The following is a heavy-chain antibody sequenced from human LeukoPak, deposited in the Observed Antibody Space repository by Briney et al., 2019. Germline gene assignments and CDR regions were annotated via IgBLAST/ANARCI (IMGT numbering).Heavy chain of an antibody. J-gene: IGHJ5*02. CDR1: RYTFTSYD. CDR3: ARVIVVVVAAKFTPWFDP. V-gene: IGHV1-8*01. Sequence: ASVKVSCKASRYTFTSYDINWVRQATGQGLEWMGWMNPNSGNTGYAQKFQGRVTMTRNTSISTAYMELSSLRSEDTAVYYCARVIVVVVAAKFTPWFDPWGQGTLVTVSS. D-gene: IGHD2-15*01. CDR2: MNPNSGNT.